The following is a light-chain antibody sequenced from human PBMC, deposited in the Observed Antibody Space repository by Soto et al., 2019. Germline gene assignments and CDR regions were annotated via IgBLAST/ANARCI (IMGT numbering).Light chain of an antibody. V-gene: IGKV3-15*01. J-gene: IGKJ2*01. CDR1: QSVRSN. CDR3: RQYNHWPS. CDR2: EAS. Sequence: EIVMTQSPATLSVSPGERATLSCRASQSVRSNFAWYQQKPGQAPRLLIYEASTRATGVPARFSGSGSGTEFTLTISSPQSEDFAIYYCRQYNHWPSFGQGTKVEIK.